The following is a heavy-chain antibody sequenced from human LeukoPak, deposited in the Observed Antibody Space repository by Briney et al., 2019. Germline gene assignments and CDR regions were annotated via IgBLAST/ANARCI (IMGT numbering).Heavy chain of an antibody. D-gene: IGHD2-2*01. CDR3: ASIAVVAAAIDY. V-gene: IGHV4-30-4*01. J-gene: IGHJ4*02. CDR1: GGSVSSGDYY. Sequence: SETLSLTCTLSGGSVSSGDYYWSWIRQPPGQGLEWIGYIYGSGTTSYNPSLKSRVTISVDTSKNQFSLRLSSVTAADTAVYYCASIAVVAAAIDYWGQGTLVTVSS. CDR2: IYGSGTT.